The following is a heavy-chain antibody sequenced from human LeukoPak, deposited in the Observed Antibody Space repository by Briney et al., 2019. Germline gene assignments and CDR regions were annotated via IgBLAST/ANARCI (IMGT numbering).Heavy chain of an antibody. CDR3: ARTDNGYYDSSGYYYDY. Sequence: PGGSLRLSCAASGLTFSSYWMSWVRQAPGKGLEWVANIKQDGCEKYYVDSVKGRFTISRDNAKNSLYLQMNSLRAEDTAVYYCARTDNGYYDSSGYYYDYWGQGTLVTVSS. J-gene: IGHJ4*02. CDR2: IKQDGCEK. V-gene: IGHV3-7*01. D-gene: IGHD3-22*01. CDR1: GLTFSSYW.